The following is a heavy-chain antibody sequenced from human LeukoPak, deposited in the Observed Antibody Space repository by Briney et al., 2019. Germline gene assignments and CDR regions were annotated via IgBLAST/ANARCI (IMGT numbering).Heavy chain of an antibody. CDR2: IYYSGST. D-gene: IGHD3-10*01. V-gene: IGHV4-39*01. CDR1: GASISSSSSY. J-gene: IGHJ4*02. CDR3: ASQYYYATLVY. Sequence: SETLSLTCTVSGASISSSSSYWGWICQPPGRGLEWIGTIYYSGSTYYNPSLKSRVTISVDTSKNQFSLKLSSVTAADTAVYYCASQYYYATLVYWGQGTLVTVSS.